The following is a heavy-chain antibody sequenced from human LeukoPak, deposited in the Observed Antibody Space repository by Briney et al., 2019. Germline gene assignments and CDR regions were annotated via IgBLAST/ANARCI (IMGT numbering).Heavy chain of an antibody. Sequence: SSETLSLTCTVSGGSISSGDYYWSWTRQPPGKGLEWIGYIYYSGSTYYNPSLKSRVTISVDTSKNQFSLKLSSVTAADTAVYYCARGPDTAMVHFDYWGQGTLVTVSS. V-gene: IGHV4-30-4*08. CDR2: IYYSGST. CDR1: GGSISSGDYY. D-gene: IGHD5-18*01. J-gene: IGHJ4*02. CDR3: ARGPDTAMVHFDY.